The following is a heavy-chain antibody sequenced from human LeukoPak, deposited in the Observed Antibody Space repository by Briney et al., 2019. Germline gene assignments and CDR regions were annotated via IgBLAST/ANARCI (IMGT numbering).Heavy chain of an antibody. J-gene: IGHJ4*02. CDR3: AKDAGRLAFSYYFDY. Sequence: GGSPRLSCVASGFTFSSYGMHWVRQAPGKGLEWVAFIRYDGSNKYYADSVKGRFTISRDNSKNTLYLQMNSLRAEDTAVYYCAKDAGRLAFSYYFDYWGQGTLVTVSS. CDR2: IRYDGSNK. D-gene: IGHD3-16*01. CDR1: GFTFSSYG. V-gene: IGHV3-30*02.